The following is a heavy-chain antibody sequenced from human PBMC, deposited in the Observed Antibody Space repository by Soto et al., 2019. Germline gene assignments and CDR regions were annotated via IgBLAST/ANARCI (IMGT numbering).Heavy chain of an antibody. CDR2: ISASGSST. V-gene: IGHV3-23*01. J-gene: IGHJ4*02. CDR3: AKDQWTTSSLGRSAYYFDY. D-gene: IGHD4-17*01. Sequence: EVQLLESGGGLVQPGGSLRLSCAASGFTFSSYAMSWVRQAPGKGLEWVSGISASGSSTYYADSVKGRFTVSRDNSKNTLYLQMNSLRAEDTAVYYCAKDQWTTSSLGRSAYYFDYWGQGTLVTVSS. CDR1: GFTFSSYA.